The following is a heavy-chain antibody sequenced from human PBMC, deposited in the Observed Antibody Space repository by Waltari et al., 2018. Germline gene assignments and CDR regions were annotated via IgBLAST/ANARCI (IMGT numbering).Heavy chain of an antibody. Sequence: QLQLQESGPGLVKPSETLSLTCTVSGGSISSSSYYWGWIRQPPGKGLEWIGSIYYSGSTYYNPSLKSRVTISVDTSKNQFSLKLSSVTAADTAVYYCARDVREYYDSSGLSWGQGTLVTVSS. D-gene: IGHD3-22*01. CDR2: IYYSGST. CDR1: GGSISSSSYY. CDR3: ARDVREYYDSSGLS. J-gene: IGHJ4*02. V-gene: IGHV4-39*07.